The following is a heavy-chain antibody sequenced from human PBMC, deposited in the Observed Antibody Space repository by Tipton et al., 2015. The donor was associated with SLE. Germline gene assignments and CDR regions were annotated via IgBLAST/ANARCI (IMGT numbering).Heavy chain of an antibody. CDR2: IRSKAYGGTT. CDR3: TRDSFVTMVRGALDY. V-gene: IGHV3-49*04. Sequence: SLRLSCAASGFTFDDYGMSWVRQAPGKGLEWVGFIRSKAYGGTTEYAASVKGRFTISRDDSKSIAYLQMNSLKTEDTAVYYCTRDSFVTMVRGALDYWGQGTLVTVSS. D-gene: IGHD3-10*01. J-gene: IGHJ4*02. CDR1: GFTFDDYG.